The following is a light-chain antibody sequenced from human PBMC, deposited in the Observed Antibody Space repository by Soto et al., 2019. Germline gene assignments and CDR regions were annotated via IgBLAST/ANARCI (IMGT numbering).Light chain of an antibody. J-gene: IGLJ3*02. CDR3: TSYAGRNIWV. V-gene: IGLV2-8*01. CDR2: EVS. Sequence: QSALTQPPSASGSPGQSVTISCTGTSSDVGAYNYVSWYQQYPGKAPKLMIYEVSKRPSGVPDGFSGSKSAKTASLTVSGPQPEDEADYYCTSYAGRNIWVFGGGTQLTVL. CDR1: SSDVGAYNY.